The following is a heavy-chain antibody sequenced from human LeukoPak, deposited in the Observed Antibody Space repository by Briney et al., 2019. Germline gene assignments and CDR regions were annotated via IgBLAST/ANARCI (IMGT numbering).Heavy chain of an antibody. CDR1: GFTFSSYG. Sequence: PGGSLRLSCAASGFTFSSYGMHWVRQAPGKGLEWVAVISYDGSNKYYADSVKGRFTISRDNSKNTLYLQMNSLRAEDTAVYYCAKLLTTVTTSDYWGQGTLVTVSS. D-gene: IGHD4-17*01. J-gene: IGHJ4*01. V-gene: IGHV3-30*18. CDR2: ISYDGSNK. CDR3: AKLLTTVTTSDY.